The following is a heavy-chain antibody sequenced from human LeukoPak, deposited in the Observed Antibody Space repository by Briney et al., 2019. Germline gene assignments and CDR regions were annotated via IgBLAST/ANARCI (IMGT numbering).Heavy chain of an antibody. CDR1: GFTFTNYA. J-gene: IGHJ4*02. V-gene: IGHV3-23*01. D-gene: IGHD1-26*01. CDR2: IGGVSGNT. Sequence: PGGSLRLSCAASGFTFTNYAMTWVRQAPGKGLEWVSTIGGVSGNTYYADSVKGRFTISRDQSKNTLYLEMSGLSPEDTAVYYCASGELLLFGYWGQGTLVTVSS. CDR3: ASGELLLFGY.